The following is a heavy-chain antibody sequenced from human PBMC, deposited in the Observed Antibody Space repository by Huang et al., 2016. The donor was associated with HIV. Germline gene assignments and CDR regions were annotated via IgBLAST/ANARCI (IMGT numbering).Heavy chain of an antibody. J-gene: IGHJ4*02. Sequence: VQLIESGGGVVQPGKSLRLSCATSGFILSNYGMHWVRQAPGKGLKWVAFIRNDGMKKNYADSVRGRFTVGRDNGNNTLFLQMRSLGVDETAVYYCARGDYYDSSGYHPGYFDYWGQGILVTVSS. V-gene: IGHV3-33*04. CDR2: IRNDGMKK. CDR3: ARGDYYDSSGYHPGYFDY. D-gene: IGHD3-22*01. CDR1: GFILSNYG.